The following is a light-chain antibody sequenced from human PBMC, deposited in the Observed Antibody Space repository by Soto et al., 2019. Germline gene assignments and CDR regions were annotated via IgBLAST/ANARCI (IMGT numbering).Light chain of an antibody. J-gene: IGKJ1*01. Sequence: EIVMTQSPATLSVSPGERATLSCRASQSVNIYLAWYQQKPGQAPRLLIFGASSRATGIPARFSGSGSGTEFTLSISSLQSEDFAVYYCQQYENYWTFGQGTKVDIK. CDR3: QQYENYWT. CDR2: GAS. CDR1: QSVNIY. V-gene: IGKV3D-15*01.